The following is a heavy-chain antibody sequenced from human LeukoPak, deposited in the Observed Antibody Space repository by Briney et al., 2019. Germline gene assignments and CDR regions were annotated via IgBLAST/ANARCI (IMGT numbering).Heavy chain of an antibody. CDR1: GGSISSYY. V-gene: IGHV4-59*01. Sequence: SETLSLTCNVSGGSISSYYWSWIRQPPGKGLEWIGYIYYSGSTNYNPSLKSRVTISVDTSKNQFSLKLSSVTAADTAVYYCARKVGGGYYFYAFDIWGQGTMVTVSS. J-gene: IGHJ3*02. CDR2: IYYSGST. D-gene: IGHD3-3*01. CDR3: ARKVGGGYYFYAFDI.